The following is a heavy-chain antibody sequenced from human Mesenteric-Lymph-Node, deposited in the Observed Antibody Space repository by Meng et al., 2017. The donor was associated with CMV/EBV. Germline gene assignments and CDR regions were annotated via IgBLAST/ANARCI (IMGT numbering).Heavy chain of an antibody. CDR1: GYTVTSYY. CDR2: INPSGGST. CDR3: AREENSAMVTY. D-gene: IGHD2-2*01. V-gene: IGHV1-46*01. Sequence: SCKASGYTVTSYYMHWVRQAPGQGLEWMGIINPSGGSTSYAQKFQGRVTMTRDTSTSTVYMELSSLRSEDTAVYYCAREENSAMVTYWGQGTLVTVSS. J-gene: IGHJ4*02.